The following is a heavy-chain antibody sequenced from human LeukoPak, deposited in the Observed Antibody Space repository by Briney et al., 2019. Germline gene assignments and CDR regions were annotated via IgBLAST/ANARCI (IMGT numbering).Heavy chain of an antibody. V-gene: IGHV1-24*01. CDR1: GYTLTELS. Sequence: ASVKVSCKVSGYTLTELSMHWVRQAPGKGLEWMGGFDPEDGETTYAQKFQGRVTMTEDTSTDTAYMELSSLRSEDTAVYYCATSLRSSWPLDYWGQGTLVTVSS. CDR3: ATSLRSSWPLDY. CDR2: FDPEDGET. D-gene: IGHD6-13*01. J-gene: IGHJ4*02.